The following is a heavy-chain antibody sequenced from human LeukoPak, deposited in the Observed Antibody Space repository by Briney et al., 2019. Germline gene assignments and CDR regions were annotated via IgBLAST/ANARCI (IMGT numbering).Heavy chain of an antibody. V-gene: IGHV3-48*03. CDR1: GFTFSSYE. J-gene: IGHJ4*02. CDR3: ARDHGITGTTIYPL. D-gene: IGHD1-7*01. CDR2: ISSSGSTI. Sequence: GGSLRLSCAASGFTFSSYEMNSVRQAPGKGLEWVSYISSSGSTIYYADSVKGRFTISRDNAKNSLYLQMNSLRAEDTAVYYCARDHGITGTTIYPLWGQGTLVTVPS.